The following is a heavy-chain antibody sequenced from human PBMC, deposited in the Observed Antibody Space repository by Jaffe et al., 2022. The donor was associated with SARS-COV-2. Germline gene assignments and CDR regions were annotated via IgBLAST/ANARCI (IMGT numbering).Heavy chain of an antibody. CDR3: ASLFWGKQLAIDY. CDR1: GGSISSSSYY. CDR2: IYYSGST. Sequence: QLQLQESGPGLVKPSETLSLTCTVSGGSISSSSYYWGWIRQPPGKGLEWIGSIYYSGSTYYNPSLKSRVTISVDTSKNQFSLKLSSVTAADTAVYYCASLFWGKQLAIDYWGQGTLVTVSS. V-gene: IGHV4-39*01. J-gene: IGHJ4*02. D-gene: IGHD6-13*01.